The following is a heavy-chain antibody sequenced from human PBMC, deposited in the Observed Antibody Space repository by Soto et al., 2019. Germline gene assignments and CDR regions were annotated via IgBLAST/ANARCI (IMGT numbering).Heavy chain of an antibody. CDR2: ISYDGSNK. Sequence: GGSLRLSCAASGFTFSSYAMHWVRQAPGKGLEWVAAISYDGSNKYYADSVKGRFTISRDNSKNTLYLQMNSLRAEDTAVYYCARDKITGLFDYWGQGTLVTVSS. V-gene: IGHV3-30-3*01. J-gene: IGHJ4*02. D-gene: IGHD2-8*02. CDR1: GFTFSSYA. CDR3: ARDKITGLFDY.